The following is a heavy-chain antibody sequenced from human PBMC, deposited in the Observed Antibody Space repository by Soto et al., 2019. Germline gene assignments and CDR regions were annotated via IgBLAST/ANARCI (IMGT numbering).Heavy chain of an antibody. CDR2: VLGGGGST. CDR1: GFTFSSYA. V-gene: IGHV3-23*01. J-gene: IGHJ3*02. Sequence: EVQLLESGGGLVQPGGSLRLSCAASGFTFSSYAMSWVRQTPGKGLEWVSGVLGGGGSTFYADSVKGRFTISRDNSKNTLYVQMNSLRAEDTAISYCARKGPPRDAFDIWGQGTMVTVSS. CDR3: ARKGPPRDAFDI.